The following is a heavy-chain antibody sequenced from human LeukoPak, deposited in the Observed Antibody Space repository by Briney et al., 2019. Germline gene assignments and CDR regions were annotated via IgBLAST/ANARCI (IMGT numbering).Heavy chain of an antibody. J-gene: IGHJ4*02. D-gene: IGHD6-19*01. V-gene: IGHV4-34*01. CDR1: GGSFSGYY. Sequence: PSETLSLTCAAYGGSFSGYYGSWIRQPPGKGLEWIGEINHSGSTNYNPSLKSRVAISVDTSKNQFSLKLSSVTAADTAVYYCAGEIAVAGARYWGQGTLVTVSS. CDR2: INHSGST. CDR3: AGEIAVAGARY.